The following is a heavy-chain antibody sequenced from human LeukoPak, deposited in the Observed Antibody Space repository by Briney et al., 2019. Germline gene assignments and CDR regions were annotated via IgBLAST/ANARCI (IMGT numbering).Heavy chain of an antibody. D-gene: IGHD2-2*01. CDR3: ARIVPICSSTSCYDV. Sequence: GSSVKVSCKAPGGTFSSYAISWVRQAPGQGLEWMGGIIPIFGTANYAQKFQGRVTITADESTSTAYMELSSLRSEDTAVYYCARIVPICSSTSCYDVWGKGTTVAVSS. CDR1: GGTFSSYA. J-gene: IGHJ6*04. V-gene: IGHV1-69*01. CDR2: IIPIFGTA.